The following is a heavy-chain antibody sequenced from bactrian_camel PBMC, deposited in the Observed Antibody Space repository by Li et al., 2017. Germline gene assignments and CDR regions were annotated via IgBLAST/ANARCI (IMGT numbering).Heavy chain of an antibody. Sequence: QLVESGGGSVQAGGSLRLSCTASGFTFGNYGMSWVRQAPGKGLEWVSATNSGEDSTYYADSVKGRFTISRDNAKNTLYLQMNGLKPEDTAMYYCALDRAWVTLARGRGAYWGQGTQVTVS. V-gene: IGHV3S40*01. CDR2: TNSGEDST. J-gene: IGHJ4*01. D-gene: IGHD7*01. CDR1: GFTFGNYG. CDR3: ALDRAWVTLARGRGAY.